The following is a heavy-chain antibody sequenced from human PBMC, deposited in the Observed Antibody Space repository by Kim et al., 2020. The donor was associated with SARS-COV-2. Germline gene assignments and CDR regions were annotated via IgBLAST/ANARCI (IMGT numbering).Heavy chain of an antibody. D-gene: IGHD3-22*01. V-gene: IGHV4-34*01. Sequence: SRVTISVDTSKNQFSLKLSSVTAADTAVYYCARGLYYDSSGYYYYYGMDVWGQGTTVTVSS. J-gene: IGHJ6*02. CDR3: ARGLYYDSSGYYYYYGMDV.